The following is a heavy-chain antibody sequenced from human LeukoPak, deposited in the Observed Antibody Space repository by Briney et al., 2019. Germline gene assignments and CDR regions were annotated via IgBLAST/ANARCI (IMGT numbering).Heavy chain of an antibody. CDR3: ARHIGVVVDY. Sequence: SETLSLTCTVSGGSISSYYWSWIRQPPGKGLEWIGYIYYSGSTNYNPSLKGRVTISVDTSKNQFSLKLSSVTAADTAVYYCARHIGVVVDYWGQGTLVTVSP. D-gene: IGHD2-15*01. J-gene: IGHJ4*02. CDR2: IYYSGST. CDR1: GGSISSYY. V-gene: IGHV4-59*08.